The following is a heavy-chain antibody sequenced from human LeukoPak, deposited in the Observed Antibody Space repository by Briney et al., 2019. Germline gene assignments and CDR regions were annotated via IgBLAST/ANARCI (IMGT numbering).Heavy chain of an antibody. V-gene: IGHV1-18*04. CDR3: ATSGEAADSGLDY. CDR1: GYTFTGYY. CDR2: ISAYNGNT. J-gene: IGHJ4*02. D-gene: IGHD1-26*01. Sequence: ASVKVSCKASGYTFTGYYMHWVRQAPGQGLEWMGWISAYNGNTNYAQKFQGRVTMTEDTSTDTAYMELSSLRSEDTAVYYCATSGEAADSGLDYWGQGTLVTVSS.